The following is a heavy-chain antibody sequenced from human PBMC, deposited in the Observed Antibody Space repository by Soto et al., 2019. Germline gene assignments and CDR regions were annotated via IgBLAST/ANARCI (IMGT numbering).Heavy chain of an antibody. CDR3: ARQRTTVVTQAYFDH. CDR1: GESISSSSYY. D-gene: IGHD2-21*02. J-gene: IGHJ4*02. CDR2: IYYSGRT. V-gene: IGHV4-39*01. Sequence: ETLSLTCIVSGESISSSSYYWGWIRQPPGKGLEWIGSIYYSGRTYYNPSFKSRVTISIDTSKNQFSLKLSSVTATDTAVYYCARQRTTVVTQAYFDHWGQGALVTVS.